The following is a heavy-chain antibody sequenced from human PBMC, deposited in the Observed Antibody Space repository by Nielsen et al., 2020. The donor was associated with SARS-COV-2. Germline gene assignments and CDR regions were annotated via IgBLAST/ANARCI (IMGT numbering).Heavy chain of an antibody. D-gene: IGHD4-23*01. V-gene: IGHV3-21*01. CDR3: VRLAGYYDGLVDNYVGWFDP. Sequence: WIRQPPGKGLEWVTSISPTNSYIYYAASVKGRFTVSRDNAENSVYLQMNGLGAEDTAVYYCVRLAGYYDGLVDNYVGWFDPWGQGTLVTVSS. J-gene: IGHJ5*02. CDR2: ISPTNSYI.